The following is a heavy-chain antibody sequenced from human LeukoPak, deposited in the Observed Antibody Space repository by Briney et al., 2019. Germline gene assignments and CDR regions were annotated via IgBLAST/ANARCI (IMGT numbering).Heavy chain of an antibody. D-gene: IGHD1/OR15-1a*01. V-gene: IGHV3-74*01. CDR3: ARDVWGTFDY. Sequence: SGGSLRLSCAASGFTFSNFWMHWVRQTPGKGLVWVSRINSDGSSTTYADSVKGRFTTSRDNAKNTLYLQMNSLRAEDTAVYYCARDVWGTFDYWGQGTLVTVSS. CDR2: INSDGSST. CDR1: GFTFSNFW. J-gene: IGHJ4*02.